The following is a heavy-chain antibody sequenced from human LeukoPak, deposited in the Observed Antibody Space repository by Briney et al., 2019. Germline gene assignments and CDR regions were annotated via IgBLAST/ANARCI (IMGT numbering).Heavy chain of an antibody. D-gene: IGHD3-10*01. CDR3: ARSFGESYFDY. V-gene: IGHV4-34*01. CDR1: GGSFSGYY. CDR2: INRSGST. J-gene: IGHJ4*02. Sequence: SETLSLTCAVYGGSFSGYYWSWIRQPPGKGLEWIGEINRSGSTNYNPSLKSRVTISVDTSKNQFSLKLSSVTAADTAVYYCARSFGESYFDYWGQGILVTVSS.